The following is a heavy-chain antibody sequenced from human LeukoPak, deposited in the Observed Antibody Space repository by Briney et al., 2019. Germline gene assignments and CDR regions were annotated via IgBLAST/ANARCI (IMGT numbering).Heavy chain of an antibody. CDR3: ASFHPPSGSYVQDFDY. CDR2: IYYTGSP. D-gene: IGHD1-26*01. J-gene: IGHJ4*02. V-gene: IGHV4-39*01. CDR1: GGSISSSGYH. Sequence: SETLSLTCSVSGGSISSSGYHWGWIRQPPGKGLEWIGNIYYTGSPYYKPSLNSRVTISLDTSKNQLSLKLSSVTAADTAVYYCASFHPPSGSYVQDFDYWGQGTLVTVSS.